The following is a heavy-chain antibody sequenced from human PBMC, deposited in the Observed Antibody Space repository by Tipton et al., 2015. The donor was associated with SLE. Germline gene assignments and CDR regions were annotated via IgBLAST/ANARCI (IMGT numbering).Heavy chain of an antibody. Sequence: VQLVQSGAEVKKPGESLKISCKGSGYSFTSYWISRVRQMPGKGLEWMGRIDPSDSYTNYSPSFQGHVTISADKSISTAYLQWSSLKASDTAMYYCARIDYGDPHAFDIWGQGTMVTVSS. CDR1: GYSFTSYW. CDR3: ARIDYGDPHAFDI. V-gene: IGHV5-10-1*01. D-gene: IGHD4-17*01. CDR2: IDPSDSYT. J-gene: IGHJ3*02.